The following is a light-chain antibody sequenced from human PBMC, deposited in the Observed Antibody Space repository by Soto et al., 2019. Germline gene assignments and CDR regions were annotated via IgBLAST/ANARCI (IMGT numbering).Light chain of an antibody. Sequence: DVVLTQSPLSLPVTLGQPASISCRSSQSLVHSDGIFYLNWFQQRPGLSPRRLIYKVSNRDYGVPDRFSGSGSGTDFTLEISRVEAEDVGVYYCMQGSHWPYTFGQGTKLEIK. CDR2: KVS. CDR3: MQGSHWPYT. V-gene: IGKV2-30*02. CDR1: QSLVHSDGIFY. J-gene: IGKJ2*01.